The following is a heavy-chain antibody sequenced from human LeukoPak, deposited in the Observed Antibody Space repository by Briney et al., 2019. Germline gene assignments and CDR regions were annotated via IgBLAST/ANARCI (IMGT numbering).Heavy chain of an antibody. J-gene: IGHJ4*02. D-gene: IGHD3-10*01. CDR1: GFTFSDQS. V-gene: IGHV3-21*01. Sequence: AGGSLRLSCAAAGFTFSDQSMDWVRQAPGKGLEWVSSISSNSLHIFYADSVKGRFTISRDNAKNSLYLQMNNLRAEDTAVYYCVGPDSQFACWGQGTLVTVSS. CDR2: ISSNSLHI. CDR3: VGPDSQFAC.